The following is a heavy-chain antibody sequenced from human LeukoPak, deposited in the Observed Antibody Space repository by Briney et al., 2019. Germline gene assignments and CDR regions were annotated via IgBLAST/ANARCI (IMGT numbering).Heavy chain of an antibody. CDR2: IHSSGTT. V-gene: IGHV3-53*01. Sequence: PGESLRLSCGASGFTVNSNYMSCVRQAPGKGLEWIGRIHSSGTTYYAESLKGRFTMSRHNSNNQLYLQMSSLSPADTAVYYCASDLGCCSGSNCDEDKWFDPWGQGTLVTVSS. J-gene: IGHJ5*02. CDR3: ASDLGCCSGSNCDEDKWFDP. D-gene: IGHD2-15*01. CDR1: GFTVNSNY.